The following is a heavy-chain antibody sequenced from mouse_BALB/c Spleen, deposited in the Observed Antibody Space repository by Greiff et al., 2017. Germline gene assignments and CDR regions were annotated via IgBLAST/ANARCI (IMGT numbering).Heavy chain of an antibody. Sequence: VKLMESGPGLVAPSQSLSITCTVSGFSLTSYGVHWVRQPPGKGLEWLGVIWAGGSTNYNSALMSRLSISKDNSKSQVFLKMNSLQTDDTAMYYCARDSENWFAYWGQGTLVTVSA. J-gene: IGHJ3*01. V-gene: IGHV2-9*02. CDR2: IWAGGST. CDR1: GFSLTSYG. CDR3: ARDSENWFAY.